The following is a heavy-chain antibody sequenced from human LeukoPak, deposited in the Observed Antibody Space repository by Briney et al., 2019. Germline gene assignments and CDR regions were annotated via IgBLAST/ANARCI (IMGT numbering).Heavy chain of an antibody. D-gene: IGHD1-26*01. CDR2: IKQDGSEK. CDR3: AREGDSGSWTNDY. Sequence: PGGSLRLSCAASGFTFSSYWMSWVRQAPGKGLEWVANIKQDGSEKYYVDSVKGRFTISRDNAKNSLYLQMNSLRAEDTAVYYCAREGDSGSWTNDYWGQGTLVTVSS. J-gene: IGHJ4*02. V-gene: IGHV3-7*01. CDR1: GFTFSSYW.